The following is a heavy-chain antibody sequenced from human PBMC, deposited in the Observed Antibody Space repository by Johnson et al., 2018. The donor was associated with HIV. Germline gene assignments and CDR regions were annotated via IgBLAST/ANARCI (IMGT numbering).Heavy chain of an antibody. CDR1: QFTFSSYY. V-gene: IGHV3-20*04. Sequence: VQLVESGGGLAKPAWSPRLSCAASQFTFSSYYMNCVRQAPGKGLEWVSGINWNGGSTGYADSVKGRFTISRDNAKNSLYLQMNSLRAEDTALYYCARGGVGGWDHDAFDIWGQGTMVTVSS. D-gene: IGHD6-19*01. CDR3: ARGGVGGWDHDAFDI. CDR2: INWNGGST. J-gene: IGHJ3*02.